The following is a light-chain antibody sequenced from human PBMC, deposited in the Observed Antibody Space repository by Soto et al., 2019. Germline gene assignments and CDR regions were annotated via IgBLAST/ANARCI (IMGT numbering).Light chain of an antibody. J-gene: IGLJ1*01. V-gene: IGLV2-8*01. CDR2: EVS. CDR3: SSYAGSNARV. Sequence: QSALTQPPSASGSPGQSVTISCTGTSSDVGDYNYVSWYQQYPGKAPKLMIYEVSKRPSGVPDRFSGSKSGNTASLTVSGLQAEDEADYYCSSYAGSNARVFGTGTKVTVL. CDR1: SSDVGDYNY.